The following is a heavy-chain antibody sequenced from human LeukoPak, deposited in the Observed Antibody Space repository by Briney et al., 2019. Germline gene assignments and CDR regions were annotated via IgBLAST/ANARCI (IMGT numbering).Heavy chain of an antibody. CDR1: GGPISSSPYY. D-gene: IGHD3-10*01. V-gene: IGHV4-39*01. CDR2: ISYSGST. Sequence: SETLSLTCTVSGGPISSSPYYWGWIRQPPGTGLEWIGSISYSGSTYYNPSLKSRVTISVDTSKNQFSLKLSSVTAADTAVCYCARLSPYLGSGSSAFPDDFWGQGTLVTVSS. J-gene: IGHJ4*02. CDR3: ARLSPYLGSGSSAFPDDF.